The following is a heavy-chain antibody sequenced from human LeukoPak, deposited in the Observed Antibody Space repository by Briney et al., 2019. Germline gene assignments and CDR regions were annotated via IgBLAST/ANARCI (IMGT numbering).Heavy chain of an antibody. CDR2: IYYSGST. Sequence: KPSDTLSLMCSVSGGSHSRHYGSWMRHPRGRALVWIGYIYYSGSTNYNPSLKSRVTISVDTSKNQFSLKLSSVTAADTAVYYCARAGHYDSYYFDYWGQGTLVTVSS. CDR1: GGSHSRHY. D-gene: IGHD3-22*01. V-gene: IGHV4-59*11. CDR3: ARAGHYDSYYFDY. J-gene: IGHJ4*02.